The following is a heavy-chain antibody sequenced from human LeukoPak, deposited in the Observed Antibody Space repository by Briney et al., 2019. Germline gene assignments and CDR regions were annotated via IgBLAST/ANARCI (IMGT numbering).Heavy chain of an antibody. Sequence: SQTLSLTCTVPGGSISSGSYYWSWIRQPAGKGLEWIGRIYTSGSTNYNPSLKSRVTISVDTSKNQFSLKLSSVTAADTAVYYCARDHSSGSYGPGAFDIWGQGTMVTVSS. CDR2: IYTSGST. V-gene: IGHV4-61*02. J-gene: IGHJ3*02. CDR3: ARDHSSGSYGPGAFDI. CDR1: GGSISSGSYY. D-gene: IGHD3-10*01.